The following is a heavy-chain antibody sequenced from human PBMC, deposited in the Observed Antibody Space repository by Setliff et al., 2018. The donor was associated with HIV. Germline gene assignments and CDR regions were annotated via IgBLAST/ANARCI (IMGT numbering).Heavy chain of an antibody. J-gene: IGHJ4*02. D-gene: IGHD3-16*01. CDR2: IYNNGST. V-gene: IGHV4-31*03. CDR1: GGSIRSDGYY. Sequence: SETLSLTCSVSGGSIRSDGYYWNWIRQHPEKGLEWIGYIYNNGSTYYNPSLESRLMMSIGPSKNQFSLNLRSVTVADTAVYYCARGRYYREISDSLFDFWGQGTLVTVSS. CDR3: ARGRYYREISDSLFDF.